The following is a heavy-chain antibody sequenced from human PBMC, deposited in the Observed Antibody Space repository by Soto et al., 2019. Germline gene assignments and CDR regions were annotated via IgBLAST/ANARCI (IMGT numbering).Heavy chain of an antibody. CDR3: ARELSYYYGMDV. V-gene: IGHV1-46*01. Sequence: ASVKVSCKASGYTFTSYGISWVRQAPGQGLEWMGIINPSGGSTSYAQKFQGRVTMTRDTSTSTVYMELSSLRSEDTAVYYCARELSYYYGMDVWGQGTTVTVSS. CDR1: GYTFTSYG. J-gene: IGHJ6*02. CDR2: INPSGGST.